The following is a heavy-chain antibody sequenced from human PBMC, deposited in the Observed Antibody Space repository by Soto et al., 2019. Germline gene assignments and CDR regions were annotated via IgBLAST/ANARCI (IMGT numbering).Heavy chain of an antibody. Sequence: GGSLRLSCAASGFTFSSYGMHWVRQAPGKGLEWVAVIWYDGSKKYYADSVKGRFTISRDNSKNTLYLQMNSLRAEDTAVYYSARDPYSSSFSAHFQHWGQGILVTVSS. CDR3: ARDPYSSSFSAHFQH. J-gene: IGHJ1*01. D-gene: IGHD6-13*01. CDR1: GFTFSSYG. V-gene: IGHV3-33*01. CDR2: IWYDGSKK.